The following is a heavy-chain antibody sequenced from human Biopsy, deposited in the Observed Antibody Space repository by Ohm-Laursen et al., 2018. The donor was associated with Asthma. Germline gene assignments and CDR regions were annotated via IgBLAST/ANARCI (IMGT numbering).Heavy chain of an antibody. D-gene: IGHD6-13*01. J-gene: IGHJ6*02. Sequence: TLSLTCSLSSGSGGYMRSGNYYWGWIRQPPGKGLEWIGSIYYSGTTYYNPSLGGRVTVSADTSKNQFSLKLTSVPAADTAVYYCVRGSSSWHHGPFHYYYGLDVWGQGTTATVSS. CDR3: VRGSSSWHHGPFHYYYGLDV. V-gene: IGHV4-39*01. CDR1: SGSGGYMRSGNYY. CDR2: IYYSGTT.